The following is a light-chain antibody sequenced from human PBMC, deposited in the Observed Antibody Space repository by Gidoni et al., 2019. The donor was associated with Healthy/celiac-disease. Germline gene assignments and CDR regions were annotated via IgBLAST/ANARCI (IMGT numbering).Light chain of an antibody. Sequence: SYELTQPSSVSVSPGQTARITYSGDVLAKKYARWFQQKPGQAPVLVIYKDSERPSGIPERFSGSSSGTTVTLTISGAQVEDEADYYCYSAADNAVVFGGGTKLTVL. J-gene: IGLJ2*01. CDR1: VLAKKY. CDR2: KDS. CDR3: YSAADNAVV. V-gene: IGLV3-27*01.